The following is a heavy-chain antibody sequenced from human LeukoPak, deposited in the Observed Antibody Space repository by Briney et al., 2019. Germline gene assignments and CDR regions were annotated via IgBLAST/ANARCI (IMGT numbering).Heavy chain of an antibody. V-gene: IGHV5-51*01. CDR2: IYPGDSDT. CDR1: GYSFTSYW. CDR3: ARPLDAVAGTSSDY. D-gene: IGHD6-19*01. Sequence: GESLKISCKGSGYSFTSYWIGWVRQMPGKGLEWMGIIYPGDSDTRYSPSFQGQVTMSAARSISTTYLQWSSLKASDTAMYYCARPLDAVAGTSSDYWGQGTLVTVSS. J-gene: IGHJ4*02.